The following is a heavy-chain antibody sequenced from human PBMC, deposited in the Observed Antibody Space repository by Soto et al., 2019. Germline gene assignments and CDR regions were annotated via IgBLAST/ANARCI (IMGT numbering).Heavy chain of an antibody. D-gene: IGHD6-19*01. V-gene: IGHV3-33*01. CDR2: IWYDGSNK. CDR1: GFTFSSYG. J-gene: IGHJ4*02. Sequence: QVQLVESGGGVVQPGRSLRLSCAASGFTFSSYGMHWVRQAPGKGLEWVAVIWYDGSNKYYADSVKGRFTISRDNSKNALYLQMNSLRVEDTGVYYCARDRYSSGLYDLDYWGQGTLVTVSS. CDR3: ARDRYSSGLYDLDY.